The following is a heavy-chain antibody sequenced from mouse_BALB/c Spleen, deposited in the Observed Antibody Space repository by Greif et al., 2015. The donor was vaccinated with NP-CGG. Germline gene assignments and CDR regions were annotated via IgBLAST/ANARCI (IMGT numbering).Heavy chain of an antibody. V-gene: IGHV5-4*02. CDR2: ISDGGSYT. J-gene: IGHJ3*01. CDR1: GFTFSDYY. CDR3: ARAITTGAY. Sequence: EVQLVESGGGLVKPVGSLKLSCAASGFTFSDYYMYWVRQTPEKRLEWVATISDGGSYTYYPDSVKGRFTISRDNAKNNLYLQMSSLKSEDTAMYYCARAITTGAYWGQGTLVTVSA. D-gene: IGHD1-1*01.